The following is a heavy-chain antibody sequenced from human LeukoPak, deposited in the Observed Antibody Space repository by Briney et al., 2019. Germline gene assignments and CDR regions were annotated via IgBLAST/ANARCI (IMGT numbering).Heavy chain of an antibody. CDR1: GYTFTSYY. J-gene: IGHJ6*02. Sequence: ASVKVSCKASGYTFTSYYMHWVRQAPGQGLEWMGIINPSGGSTSYAQKFQGRVTMTRDTSTSTAYMELRSLRSDDTAVYYCARMSAHNYGDYLPPSYYYGMDVWGQGTTVTVSS. V-gene: IGHV1-46*01. CDR3: ARMSAHNYGDYLPPSYYYGMDV. D-gene: IGHD4-17*01. CDR2: INPSGGST.